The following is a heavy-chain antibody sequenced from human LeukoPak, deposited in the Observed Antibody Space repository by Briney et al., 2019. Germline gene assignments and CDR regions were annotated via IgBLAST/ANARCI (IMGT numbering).Heavy chain of an antibody. CDR1: GYTFTSYG. D-gene: IGHD1-1*01. J-gene: IGHJ4*02. V-gene: IGHV1-18*01. Sequence: ASVNVSCKASGYTFTSYGISWVRPAPGQGLEWMGWISAYNGNTNYAQKLQGRLTMTTDTYTSTAYMELRSLRSDDTAVYYCARDSGPAATIDYWGQGTLVTVSS. CDR2: ISAYNGNT. CDR3: ARDSGPAATIDY.